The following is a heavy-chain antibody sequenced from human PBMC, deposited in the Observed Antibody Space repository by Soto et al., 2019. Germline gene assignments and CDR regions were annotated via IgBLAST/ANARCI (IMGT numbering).Heavy chain of an antibody. J-gene: IGHJ6*02. V-gene: IGHV1-18*01. CDR3: ARDRVVEAMDV. CDR1: GYSFTSFG. CDR2: ISPYNGNT. D-gene: IGHD2-15*01. Sequence: GASVKVSCKASGYSFTSFGISWVRQAPGQGLEWMGWISPYNGNTNHAQKFQGRLIMTTDRSMSTVHMELRSLRSDDAAVYYCARDRVVEAMDVWGQGTTVTVSS.